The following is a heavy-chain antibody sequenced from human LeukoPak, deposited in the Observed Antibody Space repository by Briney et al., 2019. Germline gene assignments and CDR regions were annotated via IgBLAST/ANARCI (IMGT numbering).Heavy chain of an antibody. CDR3: AREKQWLVIDY. J-gene: IGHJ4*02. CDR2: INPSGGST. D-gene: IGHD6-19*01. CDR1: GYTFTSYY. Sequence: ASVKVSCKASGYTFTSYYMHWVRQAPGQGLEWMGIINPSGGSTSYAQKFQGRVTMTRHMSTSTVYMELSSLRSDDTAVYYCAREKQWLVIDYWGQGTLVTVSS. V-gene: IGHV1-46*01.